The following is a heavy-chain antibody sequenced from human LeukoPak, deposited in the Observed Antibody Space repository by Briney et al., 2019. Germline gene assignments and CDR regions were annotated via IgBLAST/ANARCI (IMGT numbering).Heavy chain of an antibody. CDR1: GYTFTSYD. CDR2: MNPNSGNT. Sequence: GASVKVSCKASGYTFTSYDINWVRQATGQGLEWMGWMNPNSGNTGYAQKFQGRVTMTRNTSISTAYMELSSLRSEDTAVCYCARTGSSWYGWFDPWGQGTLVTVSS. V-gene: IGHV1-8*01. CDR3: ARTGSSWYGWFDP. J-gene: IGHJ5*02. D-gene: IGHD6-13*01.